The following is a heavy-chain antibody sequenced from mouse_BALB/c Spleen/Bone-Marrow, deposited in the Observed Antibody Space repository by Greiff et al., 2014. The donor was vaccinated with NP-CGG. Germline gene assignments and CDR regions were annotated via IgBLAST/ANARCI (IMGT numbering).Heavy chain of an antibody. CDR3: TRKDY. V-gene: IGHV1-69*02. CDR1: GYTFTSYW. J-gene: IGHJ3*01. CDR2: IYPSDSYT. Sequence: QVQLQQSGAELVRPGASVKLSCKASGYTFTSYWINWVKQRPGQGLEWIGNIYPSDSYTNYNQKFKDKATLNVDKSTSKAYMQLSSPTSEDSAVYYCTRKDYWGQGTLVTVSA.